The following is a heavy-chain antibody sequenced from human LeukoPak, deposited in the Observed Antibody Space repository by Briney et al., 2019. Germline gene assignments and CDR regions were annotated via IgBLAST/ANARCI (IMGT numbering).Heavy chain of an antibody. V-gene: IGHV4-34*01. CDR2: INHSGST. J-gene: IGHJ4*02. CDR1: GGSFSGYY. D-gene: IGHD6-13*01. CDR3: ARWYSSSLDY. Sequence: PSETLSLTCAVYGGSFSGYYWSWIRQPPGKGLEWIGEINHSGSTNYNPSLKSRVTISVDTSKNQFSLKLSSVTAADTAVYYCARWYSSSLDYWGRGTLVTVSS.